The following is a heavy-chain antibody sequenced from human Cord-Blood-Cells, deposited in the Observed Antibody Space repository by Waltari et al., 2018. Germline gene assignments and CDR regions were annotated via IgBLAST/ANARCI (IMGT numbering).Heavy chain of an antibody. CDR1: GGSFSGDY. D-gene: IGHD4-17*01. Sequence: QVQLQQWGAGLLKPSETLSLTCAVYGGSFSGDYWSWIRQPPGKGLEWIGEINHSGSTNYNPSLKSRVTISVDTSKNQFSLKLSSVTAADTAVYYCARGRDYGKDYWGQGTLVTVSS. V-gene: IGHV4-34*01. CDR3: ARGRDYGKDY. J-gene: IGHJ4*02. CDR2: INHSGST.